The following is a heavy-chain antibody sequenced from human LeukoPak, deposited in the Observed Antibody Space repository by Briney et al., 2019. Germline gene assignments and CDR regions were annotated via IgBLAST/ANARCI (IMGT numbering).Heavy chain of an antibody. Sequence: GGSLRLSCAASGFTFDDYAMHWVRQAPGKGLEWVSGISWNSGSIGYADSVKGRFTISRDNAKNSLYLQMNSLRAEDTAVYYCARVKLLWFGELSYYFDYWGQGTLVTVSS. CDR1: GFTFDDYA. J-gene: IGHJ4*02. D-gene: IGHD3-10*01. V-gene: IGHV3-9*01. CDR2: ISWNSGSI. CDR3: ARVKLLWFGELSYYFDY.